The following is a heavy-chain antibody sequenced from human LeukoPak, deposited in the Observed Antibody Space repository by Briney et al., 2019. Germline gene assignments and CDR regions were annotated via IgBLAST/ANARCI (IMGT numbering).Heavy chain of an antibody. CDR3: ARSRDPYGDYSRARPRSYFDF. CDR1: GYTFTSYG. V-gene: IGHV1-18*01. J-gene: IGHJ4*02. CDR2: ISTYDGNT. D-gene: IGHD4-17*01. Sequence: ASVKVSCKASGYTFTSYGISWVRQAPGQGLEWVGWISTYDGNTNYAQKFSGRVTMTIDKPTTAAYMELRSLRSADTAVYYCARSRDPYGDYSRARPRSYFDFWGQGTLLTVSS.